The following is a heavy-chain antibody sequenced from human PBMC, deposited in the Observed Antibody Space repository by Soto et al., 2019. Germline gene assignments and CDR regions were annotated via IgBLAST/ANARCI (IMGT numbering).Heavy chain of an antibody. CDR2: IKSKTDGETI. J-gene: IGHJ4*02. CDR1: GISVTNAW. CDR3: ASRGVMLAGGNV. D-gene: IGHD3-10*01. V-gene: IGHV3-15*01. Sequence: GGSLRLSCTVSGISVTNAWMNWVRQAAGKGLEWVGRIKSKTDGETIEYAAPVKGRFIISRDDSKNTMYLQMNSLKTEDSAVYYCASRGVMLAGGNVWGPGTLVTVSS.